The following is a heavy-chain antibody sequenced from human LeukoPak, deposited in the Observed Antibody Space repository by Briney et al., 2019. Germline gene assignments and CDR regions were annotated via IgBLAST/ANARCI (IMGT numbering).Heavy chain of an antibody. D-gene: IGHD5-12*01. V-gene: IGHV4-61*10. Sequence: PSETLSLTCTVSGGSIGSETYYWSWIRQPAGKGLEWIGRIYSSGRTNYNPSLKSRVTISVDTSKNQFSLKLSSVTAADTAVYYCARTSIVATTLDYWGQGTLVTVSS. J-gene: IGHJ4*02. CDR2: IYSSGRT. CDR3: ARTSIVATTLDY. CDR1: GGSIGSETYY.